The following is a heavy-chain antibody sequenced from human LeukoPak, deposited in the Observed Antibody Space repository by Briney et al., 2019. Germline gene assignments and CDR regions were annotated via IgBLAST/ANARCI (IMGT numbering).Heavy chain of an antibody. CDR2: IRSKAYGATT. J-gene: IGHJ4*02. Sequence: GGSLRLSCITSGFTFGDYGLSWVRQAPGKGLEWVGFIRSKAYGATTEYAASLKDRFTISRDDSKSIAYLQVNSLKTEDTAVYYCTRGIMITFGGVTRDYWGQGTLVTVSS. CDR1: GFTFGDYG. D-gene: IGHD3-16*01. V-gene: IGHV3-49*04. CDR3: TRGIMITFGGVTRDY.